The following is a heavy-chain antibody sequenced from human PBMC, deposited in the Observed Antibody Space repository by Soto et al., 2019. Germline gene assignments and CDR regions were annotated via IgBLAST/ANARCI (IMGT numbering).Heavy chain of an antibody. CDR3: ASKNYYDSSGYPYYFDF. V-gene: IGHV1-69*10. J-gene: IGHJ4*02. CDR2: IIPIFGII. Sequence: SVKVSCKASGGTSSYSVNWVRQAPGQGLEWMGGIIPIFGIINYAQKFLGRVTITADKSTTTAYMELSSLTSEDTAVYYCASKNYYDSSGYPYYFDFWGQGTLVTVSS. D-gene: IGHD3-22*01. CDR1: GGTSSYS.